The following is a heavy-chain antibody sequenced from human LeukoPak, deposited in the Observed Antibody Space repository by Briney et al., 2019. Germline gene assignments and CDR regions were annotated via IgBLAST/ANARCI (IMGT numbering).Heavy chain of an antibody. Sequence: GGSLRLSCAASGFTISSFEMSWVRQAPGKGLEWVAYVSSTENSKSYADSVRGRCTISRDNAKNSLYLQVNSLRAEDTAVYYCARGLYYFDYWGQGTQVTVSS. CDR1: GFTISSFE. V-gene: IGHV3-48*03. CDR3: ARGLYYFDY. CDR2: VSSTENSK. J-gene: IGHJ4*02.